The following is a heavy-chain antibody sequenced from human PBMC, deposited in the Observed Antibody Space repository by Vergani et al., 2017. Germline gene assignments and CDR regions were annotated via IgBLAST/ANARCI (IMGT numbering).Heavy chain of an antibody. J-gene: IGHJ6*02. CDR1: GFSFRNAW. D-gene: IGHD2-21*01. CDR3: TTDPRYCGDGSCYWLRDHHYYGMDV. Sequence: EGQLVESGGDWVQRGGSLSLSCAASGFSFRNAWMNWVRRTPGKGLEWVGRIKSTFDRGSTDYSAAVKGRFTISRDDSKNKLFLQMNGLKTEDIGVYYCTTDPRYCGDGSCYWLRDHHYYGMDVWGQGTTVTVSS. CDR2: IKSTFDRGST. V-gene: IGHV3-15*07.